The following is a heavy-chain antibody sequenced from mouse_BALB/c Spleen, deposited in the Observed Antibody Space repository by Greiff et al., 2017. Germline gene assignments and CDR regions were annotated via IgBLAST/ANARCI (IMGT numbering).Heavy chain of an antibody. J-gene: IGHJ3*01. CDR3: ARGRYDYEGFAY. V-gene: IGHV14-3*02. CDR1: GFNITDSY. D-gene: IGHD2-4*01. Sequence: EVQLQQSGAELVKPGASVKLSCTASGFNITDSYMHWVKQRPEQGLEWIGRIDPANGNTKYDPKFQGKATITADTSSNTAYLQLSSLTSEDTAVYDCARGRYDYEGFAYWGQGTLVTVSA. CDR2: IDPANGNT.